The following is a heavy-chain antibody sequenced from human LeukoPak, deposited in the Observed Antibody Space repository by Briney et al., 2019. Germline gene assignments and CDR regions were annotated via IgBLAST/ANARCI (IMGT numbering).Heavy chain of an antibody. Sequence: GGSLRLSCAASGFTFSSCAMSWVLQAPGKGLEWVSAISASGGSTYYTDSMKGGFTISRDNSKTTMYLQMNSLRAEDKAVYDCAKRRGAGVGATGIDYWGQGTLVTVSS. CDR2: ISASGGST. CDR1: GFTFSSCA. CDR3: AKRRGAGVGATGIDY. D-gene: IGHD1-26*01. J-gene: IGHJ4*02. V-gene: IGHV3-23*01.